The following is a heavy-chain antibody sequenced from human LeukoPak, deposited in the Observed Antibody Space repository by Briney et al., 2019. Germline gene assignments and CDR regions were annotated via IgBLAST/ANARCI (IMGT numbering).Heavy chain of an antibody. V-gene: IGHV3-48*02. Sequence: PGGSLRLSCAASGLTFSSYSMNWVRQAPGKGLEWVSYISSSSSTIYYADSVKGRFTISRDNAKNSLYLQMNSLRDEDTAVYYCARAPFYYDSSGSDYWGQGTLVTVSS. D-gene: IGHD3-22*01. CDR1: GLTFSSYS. CDR2: ISSSSSTI. J-gene: IGHJ4*02. CDR3: ARAPFYYDSSGSDY.